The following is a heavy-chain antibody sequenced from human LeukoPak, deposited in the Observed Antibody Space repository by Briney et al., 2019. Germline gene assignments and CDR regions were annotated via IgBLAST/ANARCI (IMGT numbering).Heavy chain of an antibody. CDR3: ARDGPWFGEFFDY. Sequence: GGSLRLSCAASGFTFRNYWMSWVRQAPGKGLERVANIKEDGSAKNYMDSVKGRFTISRDNAKSSLYLQMNSLRAEDTAVYFCARDGPWFGEFFDYWGQGTPVTVSS. CDR1: GFTFRNYW. D-gene: IGHD3-10*01. J-gene: IGHJ4*02. V-gene: IGHV3-7*01. CDR2: IKEDGSAK.